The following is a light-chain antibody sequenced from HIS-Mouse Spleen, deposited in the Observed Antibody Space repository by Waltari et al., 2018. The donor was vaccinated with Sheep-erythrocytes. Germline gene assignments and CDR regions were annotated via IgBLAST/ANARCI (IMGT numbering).Light chain of an antibody. CDR3: CSYAGSYNHV. J-gene: IGLJ1*01. CDR1: SSDVGGYNY. Sequence: QSALTQPRSVSGSPGQSVTIPCTGTSSDVGGYNYVSWYQQHPGKAPNLMIYVVSTRPSGVPDRFSGSKSGNTASLTISGLQAEDEADYYCCSYAGSYNHVFATGTKVTVL. CDR2: VVS. V-gene: IGLV2-11*01.